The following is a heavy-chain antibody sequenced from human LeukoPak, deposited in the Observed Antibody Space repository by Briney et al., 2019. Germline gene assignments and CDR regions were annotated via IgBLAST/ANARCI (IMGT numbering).Heavy chain of an antibody. CDR3: ASSGIVGATTHWFDP. V-gene: IGHV4-59*01. D-gene: IGHD1-26*01. J-gene: IGHJ5*02. CDR1: GGSISSYY. CDR2: IYYSGST. Sequence: SETLSLTCTVSGGSISSYYWSWIRQPPGKGLEWIGYIYYSGSTNYNPSLKSRVTISVDTSKNQFSLKLSSVSAADTAVYYCASSGIVGATTHWFDPWGQGTLVTVSS.